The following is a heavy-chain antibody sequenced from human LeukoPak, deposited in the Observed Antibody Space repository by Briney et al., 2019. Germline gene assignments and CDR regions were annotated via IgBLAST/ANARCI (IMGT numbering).Heavy chain of an antibody. Sequence: GGSLRLSCAASGFTFSNYGIHWVRQAPGKGLEWVSYISSSGSTIYYADSVKGRFTISRDNAKNSLYLQMNSLRAEDTAVYYCARGAAAIEFDYWGQGTLVTVSS. V-gene: IGHV3-48*04. CDR3: ARGAAAIEFDY. D-gene: IGHD2-2*01. CDR1: GFTFSNYG. CDR2: ISSSGSTI. J-gene: IGHJ4*02.